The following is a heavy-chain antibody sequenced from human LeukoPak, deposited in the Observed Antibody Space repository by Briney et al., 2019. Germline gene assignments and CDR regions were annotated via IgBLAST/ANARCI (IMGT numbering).Heavy chain of an antibody. Sequence: SETLSLTCTVSGGSVSAYYWNWIRQPPGKGLEWIGFIYRSGITSYNPSLKGRLTISIDTSKNDFSPNLTSVTAADTAVYYCARAPSDWGATNWFDPWGHGTLVTVSS. D-gene: IGHD7-27*01. CDR2: IYRSGIT. V-gene: IGHV4-59*02. CDR3: ARAPSDWGATNWFDP. CDR1: GGSVSAYY. J-gene: IGHJ5*02.